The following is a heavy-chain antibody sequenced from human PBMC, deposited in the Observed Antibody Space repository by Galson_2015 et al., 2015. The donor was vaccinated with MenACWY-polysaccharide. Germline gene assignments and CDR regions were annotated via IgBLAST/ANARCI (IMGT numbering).Heavy chain of an antibody. J-gene: IGHJ3*02. Sequence: SLRLSCAASGFTFSSYWMHWVRQAPRKGLVWVSRINSDGSSTSYADSVKGRFTISRDNAKNTLYLQMNSLRAEDTAVYYCARAPPHHCSSTSCPGRNAFDIWGQGTMVTVSS. V-gene: IGHV3-74*01. D-gene: IGHD2-2*01. CDR1: GFTFSSYW. CDR2: INSDGSST. CDR3: ARAPPHHCSSTSCPGRNAFDI.